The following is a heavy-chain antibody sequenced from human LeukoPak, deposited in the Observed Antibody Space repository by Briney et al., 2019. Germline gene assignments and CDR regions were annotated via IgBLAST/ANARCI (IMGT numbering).Heavy chain of an antibody. Sequence: SETLSPTCAVYGGSFSGYYWSWIRQPPGKGLEWIGEINHSGSTNYNPSLKSRVTISVDTSKNQFSLKLSSVTAADTAVYYCARGLVSCWFDPWGQGTLVTVSS. CDR2: INHSGST. CDR1: GGSFSGYY. CDR3: ARGLVSCWFDP. J-gene: IGHJ5*02. V-gene: IGHV4-34*01.